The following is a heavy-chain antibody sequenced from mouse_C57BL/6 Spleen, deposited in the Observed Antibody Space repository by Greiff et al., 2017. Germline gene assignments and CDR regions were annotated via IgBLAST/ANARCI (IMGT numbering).Heavy chain of an antibody. D-gene: IGHD1-1*01. V-gene: IGHV1-82*01. CDR1: GYAFSSSW. Sequence: QVQLKESGPELVKPGASVKISCKASGYAFSSSWMNWVKQRPGKGLEWIGRIYPGDGDTNYNGKFKGKATLTADKSSSTAYMQLSSLTSEDSAVYFCARRDYYGSSYVDFDDWGQGTTRTVSS. CDR2: IYPGDGDT. J-gene: IGHJ2*01. CDR3: ARRDYYGSSYVDFDD.